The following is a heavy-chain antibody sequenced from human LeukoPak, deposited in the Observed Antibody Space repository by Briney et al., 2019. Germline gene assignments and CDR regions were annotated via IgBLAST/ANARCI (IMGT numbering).Heavy chain of an antibody. CDR2: ISFDGSKR. J-gene: IGHJ4*02. CDR1: GFTFRTYG. D-gene: IGHD3-10*01. CDR3: AKGLRWFGNFYFNYFDH. V-gene: IGHV3-30*18. Sequence: PGGSLRLSCAASGFTFRTYGMHWVRQAPGKGLEWVAFISFDGSKRYFTDSAKGRFTISGDNSENTLFLQLDSLRTEDTAVYYCAKGLRWFGNFYFNYFDHWGQGTLVTVSS.